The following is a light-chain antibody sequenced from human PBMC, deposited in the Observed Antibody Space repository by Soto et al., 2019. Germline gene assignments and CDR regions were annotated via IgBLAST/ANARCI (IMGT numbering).Light chain of an antibody. V-gene: IGKV1-6*01. J-gene: IGKJ4*01. CDR1: QGIRND. CDR2: AAS. CDR3: LQDYNYPLT. Sequence: AIQMTQSPSSLSASVGDRLTITGRASQGIRNDLGWYQQKPGKAPKLLIYAASSLQSGVTSRFSGSGSGKDFTLNISSLQPEDFATYYCLQDYNYPLTVGGVTQVEIK.